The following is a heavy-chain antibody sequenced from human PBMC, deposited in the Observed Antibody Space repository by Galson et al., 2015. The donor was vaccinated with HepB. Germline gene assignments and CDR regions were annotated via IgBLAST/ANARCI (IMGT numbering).Heavy chain of an antibody. V-gene: IGHV1-46*01. J-gene: IGHJ3*02. CDR2: INPSGGTT. CDR3: ARDFQRKVIRLLEWKRNDAFDI. D-gene: IGHD3-3*01. Sequence: SVKVSCKASGYTFTSHHVHWVRQAPGQGLEWVGIINPSGGTTSYAQKFQGRVTMTRDTSTNTVYMELSRLRYDDTAVYYCARDFQRKVIRLLEWKRNDAFDIWGQGTVVTVSS. CDR1: GYTFTSHH.